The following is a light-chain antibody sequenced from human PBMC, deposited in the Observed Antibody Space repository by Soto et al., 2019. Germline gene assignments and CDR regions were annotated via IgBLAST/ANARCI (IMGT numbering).Light chain of an antibody. V-gene: IGLV1-40*01. Sequence: QLVLTQPPSVSGAPGQRVTISCTGSSSNIGAGYDVHWYQQLPGTAPKLLIYGNSNRPSGVPDRFSGSKSGTSASLAITGLQAEDEADYYCQSYDSSLSGYVVFGGGTKPTVL. J-gene: IGLJ2*01. CDR3: QSYDSSLSGYVV. CDR2: GNS. CDR1: SSNIGAGYD.